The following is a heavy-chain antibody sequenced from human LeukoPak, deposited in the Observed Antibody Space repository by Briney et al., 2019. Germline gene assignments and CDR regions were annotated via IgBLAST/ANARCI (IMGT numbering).Heavy chain of an antibody. CDR2: ISWNSGSI. CDR1: GFTFDDYA. CDR3: AKSITGTRYYFDY. D-gene: IGHD1-20*01. V-gene: IGHV3-9*01. Sequence: GGSLRLSCAASGFTFDDYAMHWVRQAPGKGLEWVSGISWNSGSIGYADSVKGRFTISRDNAKNSLYLQMNSLRAEDTAVYYCAKSITGTRYYFDYWGQGTLVTVSS. J-gene: IGHJ4*02.